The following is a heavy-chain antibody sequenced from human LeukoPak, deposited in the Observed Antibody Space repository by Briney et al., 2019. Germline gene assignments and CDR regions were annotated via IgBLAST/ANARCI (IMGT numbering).Heavy chain of an antibody. CDR2: IIPILGIA. CDR3: ARDQDTAMVHAFDI. D-gene: IGHD5-18*01. CDR1: GGTFSSYA. V-gene: IGHV1-69*04. Sequence: GASVKVSCKASGGTFSSYAISWVRQTPGQGLEWMGRIIPILGIASYAQKFQGRVTITADKSTSTAYMELSSLRSEDTAVYYCARDQDTAMVHAFDIWGQGTMVTVSS. J-gene: IGHJ3*02.